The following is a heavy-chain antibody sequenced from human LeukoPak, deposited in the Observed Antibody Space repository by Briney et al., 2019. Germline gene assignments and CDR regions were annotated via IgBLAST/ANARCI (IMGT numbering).Heavy chain of an antibody. CDR3: AKEFSGYLASFEY. D-gene: IGHD3-22*01. CDR2: TSFDGSYK. Sequence: PGGSLRLSCAASGFTFSSYGMHWVRRAPGKGLEWVAMTSFDGSYKNYADSVKGRFTISRDNSKNRLYLQMNSLRAEDTAVYYCAKEFSGYLASFEYWGQGTLVTVSS. J-gene: IGHJ4*02. CDR1: GFTFSSYG. V-gene: IGHV3-30*18.